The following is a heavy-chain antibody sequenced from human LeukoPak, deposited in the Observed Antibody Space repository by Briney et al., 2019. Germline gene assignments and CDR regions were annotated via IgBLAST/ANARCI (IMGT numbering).Heavy chain of an antibody. J-gene: IGHJ4*02. Sequence: PGGSLRLSCAASGFTFSSYCMVWARQAPGKGREWGANIKQDGSEKCYVESVKGRFTISRDNAKNSLYLQMNSLRAEDTAVYYCARTETLWFGELFPDYWGQGTLVTVSS. CDR3: ARTETLWFGELFPDY. V-gene: IGHV3-7*01. CDR1: GFTFSSYC. D-gene: IGHD3-10*01. CDR2: IKQDGSEK.